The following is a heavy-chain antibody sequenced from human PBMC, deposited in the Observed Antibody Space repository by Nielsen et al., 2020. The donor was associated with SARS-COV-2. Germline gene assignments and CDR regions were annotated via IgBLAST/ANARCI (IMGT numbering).Heavy chain of an antibody. CDR1: GYTFTSYG. V-gene: IGHV1-18*01. Sequence: ASVKVSCKASGYTFTSYGISWVRQAPGQGLEWMGWISAYNGNTNYSQKFQGRVTITRDTSASTAYMELSSLRSEDTAVYYCARGGQFAMIAVVQYGDGFDIWGQGTMVTVSS. CDR3: ARGGQFAMIAVVQYGDGFDI. D-gene: IGHD3-22*01. J-gene: IGHJ3*02. CDR2: ISAYNGNT.